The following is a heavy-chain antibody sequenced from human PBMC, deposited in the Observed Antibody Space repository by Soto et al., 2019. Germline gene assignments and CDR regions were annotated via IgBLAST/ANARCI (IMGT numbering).Heavy chain of an antibody. CDR2: IIPMFGTA. CDR1: GGTFSRYT. J-gene: IGHJ5*02. V-gene: IGHV1-69*13. D-gene: IGHD2-15*01. Sequence: SVKVSCKASGGTFSRYTISWVRQAPGQGLEWMGGIIPMFGTAKYAQKFQGRVTITADESTSTAYMELSSLRSEDTAVYYCARAGYCSGGSCSSDWFDPWGQGTLVTVSS. CDR3: ARAGYCSGGSCSSDWFDP.